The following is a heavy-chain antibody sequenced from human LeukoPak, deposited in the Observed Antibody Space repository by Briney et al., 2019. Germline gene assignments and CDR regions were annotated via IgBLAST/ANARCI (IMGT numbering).Heavy chain of an antibody. J-gene: IGHJ3*02. Sequence: SETLSLTCTVSGGSISSHYWSWIRQPPGKGLEWIGYIYYSGSTNYNPSLKSRVTISVDTSKNQFSLKPSSVTAADTAVYYCARRHLSKVLWGDAFDIWGQGTMVTVSS. V-gene: IGHV4-59*11. D-gene: IGHD3-16*01. CDR3: ARRHLSKVLWGDAFDI. CDR2: IYYSGST. CDR1: GGSISSHY.